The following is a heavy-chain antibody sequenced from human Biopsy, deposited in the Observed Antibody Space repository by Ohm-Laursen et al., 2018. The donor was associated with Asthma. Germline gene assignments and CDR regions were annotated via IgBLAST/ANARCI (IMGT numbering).Heavy chain of an antibody. V-gene: IGHV3-30*01. CDR1: GFSFRNFA. D-gene: IGHD1-1*01. Sequence: SLRLSCAASGFSFRNFAIHWVRPAPRKGLEWVGVISKDASTQDYADSVKDRFTMARDNSKNTLDLQMNSLREEDTAVYYCVRDGTDDAFDIWGQGTVVSVSS. J-gene: IGHJ3*02. CDR3: VRDGTDDAFDI. CDR2: ISKDASTQ.